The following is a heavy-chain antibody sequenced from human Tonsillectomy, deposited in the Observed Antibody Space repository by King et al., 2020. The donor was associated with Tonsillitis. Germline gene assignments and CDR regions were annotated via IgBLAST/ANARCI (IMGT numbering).Heavy chain of an antibody. D-gene: IGHD3-9*01. CDR2: IYYSGST. CDR1: GGSISSGDYY. J-gene: IGHJ3*02. V-gene: IGHV4-30-4*01. Sequence: VQLQESGPGLVKPLQTLSLTCTVSGGSISSGDYYWSWIRQPPGKGLEWIGYIYYSGSTYYNPSLKSRVTISVDTSKNQFSLKLSSVTAADTAVYYCAREDYDILTGYYINAFDIWGQGTMITVSS. CDR3: AREDYDILTGYYINAFDI.